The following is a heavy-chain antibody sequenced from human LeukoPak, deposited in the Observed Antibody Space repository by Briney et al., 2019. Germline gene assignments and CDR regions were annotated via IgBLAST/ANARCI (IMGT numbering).Heavy chain of an antibody. V-gene: IGHV3-13*01. J-gene: IGHJ6*02. Sequence: GGSLRLSCTASGFTFSSYDMQWVRQATGKGLEWVSAIDTVGNTYYADSVKGRFTISRENAWNSLFLQMNSLRDGDTAVYYCIRIRTGEHQYGMDVWGQGTTVTVSS. CDR1: GFTFSSYD. D-gene: IGHD7-27*01. CDR3: IRIRTGEHQYGMDV. CDR2: IDTVGNT.